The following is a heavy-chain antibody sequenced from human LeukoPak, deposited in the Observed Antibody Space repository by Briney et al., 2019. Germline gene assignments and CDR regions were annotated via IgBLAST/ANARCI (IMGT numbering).Heavy chain of an antibody. D-gene: IGHD6-13*01. V-gene: IGHV3-21*01. CDR2: ISSSSSYI. CDR1: GFTFSSYS. CDR3: ARDQAAGPDAFDI. Sequence: PGGSLRLSCAASGFTFSSYSMNWVRQAPGKGLEWVSSISSSSSYIYYADSVKGRFTISRDNAKNSLYLQMNSLRAEDTAVYYCARDQAAGPDAFDIWGQGTMVTVSS. J-gene: IGHJ3*02.